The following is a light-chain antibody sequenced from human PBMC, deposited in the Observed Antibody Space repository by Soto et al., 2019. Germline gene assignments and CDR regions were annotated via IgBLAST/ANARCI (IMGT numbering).Light chain of an antibody. CDR3: QQYDTLSFT. CDR1: HDISNY. J-gene: IGKJ3*01. Sequence: DIQMTQSPSSLSASVGDRVTITCQASHDISNYLNWYQQKLGKAPKLLIYDASNLEPGVPSRFSGSGSGTKFIFTISSLQPEDSATDYCQQYDTLSFTFGPGTKVDL. V-gene: IGKV1-33*01. CDR2: DAS.